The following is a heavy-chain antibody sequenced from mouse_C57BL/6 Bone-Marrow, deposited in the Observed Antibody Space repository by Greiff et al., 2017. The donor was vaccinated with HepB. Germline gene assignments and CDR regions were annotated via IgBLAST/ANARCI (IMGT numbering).Heavy chain of an antibody. CDR3: ARPSPGHYFDY. J-gene: IGHJ2*01. CDR1: GFTFSDYY. CDR2: ISNGGGST. Sequence: VQLKESGGGLVQPGGSLKLSCAASGFTFSDYYMYWVRQTPEKRLEWVAYISNGGGSTYYPDTVKGRFTISRDNAKNTLYLQMSRLKSEDTAMYYCARPSPGHYFDYWGQGTTLTVSS. D-gene: IGHD3-1*01. V-gene: IGHV5-12*01.